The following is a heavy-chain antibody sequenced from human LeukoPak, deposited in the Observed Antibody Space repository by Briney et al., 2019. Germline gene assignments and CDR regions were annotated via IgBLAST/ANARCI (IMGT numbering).Heavy chain of an antibody. D-gene: IGHD6-13*01. J-gene: IGHJ6*02. V-gene: IGHV6-1*01. CDR2: TYYRSNWYN. Sequence: SQTLSLTCAISGDSVSSNSAAWNWIRQSPSRGLEWLGRTYYRSNWYNDYAVSVKSRITINPDTSKNQFSLQLNSVTPEDTAVYYCARDRGAAAGTYYYYGMDVWGQGTTVTVSS. CDR1: GDSVSSNSAA. CDR3: ARDRGAAAGTYYYYGMDV.